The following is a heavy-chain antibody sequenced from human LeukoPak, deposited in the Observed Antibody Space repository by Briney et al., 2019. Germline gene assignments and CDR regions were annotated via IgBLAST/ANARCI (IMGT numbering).Heavy chain of an antibody. CDR3: ARYTGRYSNSYFDY. CDR2: IYSDAST. CDR1: GFIVSNNY. Sequence: GGSLRLSCAASGFIVSNNYMSWVRQSPGKGLQWVSLIYSDASTYYADSVKGRFIISRDNSKNTLYLQMNSLRAEDTAVYYCARYTGRYSNSYFDYWGQGTLVTVSS. V-gene: IGHV3-66*01. D-gene: IGHD1-26*01. J-gene: IGHJ4*02.